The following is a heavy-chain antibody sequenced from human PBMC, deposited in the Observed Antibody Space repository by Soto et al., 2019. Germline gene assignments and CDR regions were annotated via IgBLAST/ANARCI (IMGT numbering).Heavy chain of an antibody. Sequence: PSETLSLTCTVSGGSIRSGGYYWSWIRQHPGKGLEWIGYIYYSGSTFCNPSLKSRVTMSLDTSKNQFSLNLYSVTAADTAVYYCARGALGHPATLPTHLADWGMGNLVTLTS. CDR3: ARGALGHPATLPTHLAD. CDR1: GGSIRSGGYY. D-gene: IGHD6-25*01. V-gene: IGHV4-31*03. J-gene: IGHJ1*01. CDR2: IYYSGST.